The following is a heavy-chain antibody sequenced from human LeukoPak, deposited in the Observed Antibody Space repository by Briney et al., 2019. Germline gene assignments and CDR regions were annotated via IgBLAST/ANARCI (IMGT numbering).Heavy chain of an antibody. CDR3: ARGHRAWSY. Sequence: GGSLRLSCAPSGFTFSDYWMSWVRQAPGKGLEWVANINKDGSEKFYVDSVKGRFTISRDNAKNSLYLQMNSLRVDDTAVYYCARGHRAWSYWGQGTLVTVSS. J-gene: IGHJ4*02. CDR1: GFTFSDYW. V-gene: IGHV3-7*01. D-gene: IGHD3-3*01. CDR2: INKDGSEK.